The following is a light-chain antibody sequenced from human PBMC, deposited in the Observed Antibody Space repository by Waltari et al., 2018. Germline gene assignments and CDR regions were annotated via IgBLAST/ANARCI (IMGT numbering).Light chain of an antibody. CDR3: TSYTSAASWV. Sequence: QSALTQPAPVSGSPAQSLTISCTASSSHVGGYNYVCWFQQHPGRAPKLIIYDVSNRPSGVSTRFSGSKSANTASLTISGLQTEDEADYYCTSYTSAASWVFGAGTKLTVV. CDR2: DVS. J-gene: IGLJ3*02. V-gene: IGLV2-14*03. CDR1: SSHVGGYNY.